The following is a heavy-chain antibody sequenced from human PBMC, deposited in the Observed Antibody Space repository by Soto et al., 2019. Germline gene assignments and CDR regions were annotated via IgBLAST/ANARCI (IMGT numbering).Heavy chain of an antibody. J-gene: IGHJ1*01. V-gene: IGHV3-30*18. CDR3: AKGSPYSSSWYIHFQH. CDR1: GFTFSSYG. D-gene: IGHD6-13*01. CDR2: ISYDGSNK. Sequence: QVQLVESGGGVVQPGRSLRLSCAASGFTFSSYGMHWVRQAPGKGLEWVAVISYDGSNKYYADSVKGRFTISRDNSKNTLYLQMNSLRAEDTAVYYCAKGSPYSSSWYIHFQHWGQGTLVTVSS.